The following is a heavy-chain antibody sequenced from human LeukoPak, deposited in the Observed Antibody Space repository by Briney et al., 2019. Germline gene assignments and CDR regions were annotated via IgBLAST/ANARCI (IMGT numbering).Heavy chain of an antibody. D-gene: IGHD1-1*01. CDR2: ISKSGDIT. Sequence: PGGSLSLSCAASGFTFTNYAMTWVRQAPGKGLEWISGISKSGDITFYADSVKGRFTISRDTSKSAVYLQMNNLRAEDTAIYYCAKDASTTNNFYFFDYWGQGALATVSS. V-gene: IGHV3-23*01. CDR1: GFTFTNYA. J-gene: IGHJ4*02. CDR3: AKDASTTNNFYFFDY.